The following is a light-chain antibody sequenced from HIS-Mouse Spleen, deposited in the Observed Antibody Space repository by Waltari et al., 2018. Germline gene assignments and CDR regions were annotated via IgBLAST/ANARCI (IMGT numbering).Light chain of an antibody. CDR3: QQYDNLLLT. CDR1: QDISNY. V-gene: IGKV1-33*01. J-gene: IGKJ4*01. CDR2: DAS. Sequence: DIQMTPSPSTLSASVGDRVTITCQASQDISNYLNWYQQKPGKVPKLLIYDASNLETGVPSRFSGSGSGTDFTFTNSSLQPEDIATYYCQQYDNLLLTFGGGTKVEIK.